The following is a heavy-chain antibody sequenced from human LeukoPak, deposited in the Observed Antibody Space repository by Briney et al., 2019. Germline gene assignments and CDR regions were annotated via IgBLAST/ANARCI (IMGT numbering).Heavy chain of an antibody. V-gene: IGHV4-61*02. J-gene: IGHJ3*02. CDR3: ASMRGPWGPFDI. CDR1: GGSISSGSYY. Sequence: SETLSLTCTVSGGSISSGSYYWSWIRQPAGKGLEWIGRIYTSGSTNYNPPLKSRVTISVDTSKNQFSLKLSSVTAADTAVYYCASMRGPWGPFDIWGQGTMVTVSS. CDR2: IYTSGST. D-gene: IGHD7-27*01.